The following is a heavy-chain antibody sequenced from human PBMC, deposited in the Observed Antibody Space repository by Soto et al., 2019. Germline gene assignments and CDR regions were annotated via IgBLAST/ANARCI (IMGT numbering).Heavy chain of an antibody. J-gene: IGHJ1*01. Sequence: VQLQQWGAGLLKPSETLSLTCAVYGGSFSGYCWSWIRQTPGERLEWVGDICHGGGANYNPSLTSRVSFSMDPSKNQFSLKLNSVIAADTAVYYCAGYSNSWSKYVKHWGRGSRVTVSS. CDR1: GGSFSGYC. CDR2: ICHGGGA. D-gene: IGHD6-13*01. CDR3: AGYSNSWSKYVKH. V-gene: IGHV4-34*01.